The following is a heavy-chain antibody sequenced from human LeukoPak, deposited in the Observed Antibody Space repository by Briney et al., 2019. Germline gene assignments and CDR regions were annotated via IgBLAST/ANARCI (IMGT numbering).Heavy chain of an antibody. J-gene: IGHJ4*02. CDR1: GFTFSSYW. V-gene: IGHV3-15*01. D-gene: IGHD6-13*01. CDR3: TTDLGYSSSDFDY. Sequence: PGGSLRLFCAASGFTFSSYWMSWVRQAPGKGLEWVGRIKSKTDGGTTDYAAPVKGRFTISRDDSKNTLYLQMNSLKTEDTAVYYCTTDLGYSSSDFDYWGQGTLVTVSS. CDR2: IKSKTDGGTT.